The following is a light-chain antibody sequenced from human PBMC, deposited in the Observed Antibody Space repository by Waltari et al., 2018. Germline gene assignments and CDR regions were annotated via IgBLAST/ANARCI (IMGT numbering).Light chain of an antibody. CDR2: GAS. CDR1: QSVSSN. V-gene: IGKV3-15*01. CDR3: QQYNNWLRYT. J-gene: IGKJ2*01. Sequence: EIVMTQSPATLSVSPGERTTLSCRASQSVSSNLAWYQQKPGQAPRLLIYGASTRATGIPARFSCSGSGTEFTLTISSLQSEDFAVYYCQQYNNWLRYTFGQGTKLEIK.